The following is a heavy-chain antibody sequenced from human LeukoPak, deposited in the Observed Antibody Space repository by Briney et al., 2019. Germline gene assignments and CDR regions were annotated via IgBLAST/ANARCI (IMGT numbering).Heavy chain of an antibody. V-gene: IGHV3-7*01. D-gene: IGHD3-22*01. J-gene: IGHJ4*02. CDR1: GFTFSTYW. CDR2: IKQDGSEK. CDR3: ARGSGYYLGHFDY. Sequence: GGSLRLSCAASGFTFSTYWMSWVRQAPGEGLDWVANIKQDGSEKYYVDSVKGRFTISRDNAKNSLYLQMNSLRAEDTAVYYCARGSGYYLGHFDYWGQGTLVTVSS.